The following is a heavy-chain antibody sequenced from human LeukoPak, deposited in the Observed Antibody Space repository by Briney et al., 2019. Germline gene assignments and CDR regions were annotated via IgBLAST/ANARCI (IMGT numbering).Heavy chain of an antibody. Sequence: GGSLRLSCAASGFTFSNYWMTWVRQAPGKGLEWVAHIKQDGSDKYYVDSVKGRFTISGDNAKNSLSLQMNSLRAEDTAMYYCARDLGYSYGKNWGQGTMVTVPS. V-gene: IGHV3-7*03. CDR3: ARDLGYSYGKN. CDR2: IKQDGSDK. J-gene: IGHJ3*01. CDR1: GFTFSNYW. D-gene: IGHD5-18*01.